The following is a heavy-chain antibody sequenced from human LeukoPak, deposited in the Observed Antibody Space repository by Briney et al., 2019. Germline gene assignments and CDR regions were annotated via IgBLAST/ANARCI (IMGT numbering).Heavy chain of an antibody. CDR1: GFTFSSYW. V-gene: IGHV3-74*01. CDR2: INSDGSST. CDR3: ANPSSDYSYYYAMDV. J-gene: IGHJ6*02. D-gene: IGHD3-10*01. Sequence: PGGSLRLSCAASGFTFSSYWMHWVRQAPGKGLVWVSRINSDGSSTSYADSVKGRFTISRDNAKNTLYLQMNSLRVEDTAVYYCANPSSDYSYYYAMDVWGQGTTVTVSS.